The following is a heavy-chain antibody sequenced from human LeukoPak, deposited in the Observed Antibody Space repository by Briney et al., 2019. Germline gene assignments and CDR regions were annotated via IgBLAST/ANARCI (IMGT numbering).Heavy chain of an antibody. CDR2: ISCDGSNK. CDR3: ARGRVELDH. J-gene: IGHJ4*02. V-gene: IGHV3-30-3*01. CDR1: GFPFTNYA. Sequence: GRSLRLSCAASGFPFTNYAMQWVRQARGKGLEGVAVISCDGSNKYYADSVKGRFTISRDNSKNTLYLQMNSLRAEDTAVYYCARGRVELDHWGQGTLVTVSS. D-gene: IGHD1-7*01.